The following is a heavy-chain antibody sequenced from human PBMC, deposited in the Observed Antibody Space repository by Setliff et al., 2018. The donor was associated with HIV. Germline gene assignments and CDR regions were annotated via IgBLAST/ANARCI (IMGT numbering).Heavy chain of an antibody. D-gene: IGHD5-18*01. Sequence: TLSLTCTVSGGSISSYYWSWIRQPPGKGLEWIGYIYTSGSTNYNPSLKSRVTISVDTSKNQFSLKLSSVTAADTAVYYCARGYSYGLYYFDYWGQGTLVTVSS. V-gene: IGHV4-4*08. J-gene: IGHJ4*02. CDR3: ARGYSYGLYYFDY. CDR2: IYTSGST. CDR1: GGSISSYY.